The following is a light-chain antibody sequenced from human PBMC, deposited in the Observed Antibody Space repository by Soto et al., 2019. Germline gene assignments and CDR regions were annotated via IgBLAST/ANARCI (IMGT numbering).Light chain of an antibody. Sequence: EIVLTQSPATLSLSPGERATLSCRASQSVSSSYLAWYQQKPGQAPSLLIYGASSRAAGIPDRFSGSGSGTDFTLTITRLEPEDFAVYYCQQYGRSLITFGQGTRLEIK. V-gene: IGKV3-20*01. CDR1: QSVSSSY. CDR2: GAS. J-gene: IGKJ5*01. CDR3: QQYGRSLIT.